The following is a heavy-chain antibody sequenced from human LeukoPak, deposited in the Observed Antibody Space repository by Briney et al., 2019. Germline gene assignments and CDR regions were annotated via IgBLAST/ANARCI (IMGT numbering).Heavy chain of an antibody. D-gene: IGHD3-3*01. Sequence: SETLSLTCTVSGGSISPYFWSWIRQPPGKGLEWIGYIYYRGSTNYNPPLKSRVTISLDTSKDQFSLKLSSVTAADTAVYYCAREGVVKGYFDYWGQGTLVTVSS. V-gene: IGHV4-59*01. CDR3: AREGVVKGYFDY. CDR1: GGSISPYF. CDR2: IYYRGST. J-gene: IGHJ4*02.